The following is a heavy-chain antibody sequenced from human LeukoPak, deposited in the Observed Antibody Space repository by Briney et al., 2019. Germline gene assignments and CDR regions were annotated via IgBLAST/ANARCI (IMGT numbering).Heavy chain of an antibody. CDR3: ARVKSSGYYSAYYFDY. D-gene: IGHD3-22*01. J-gene: IGHJ4*02. CDR2: IYYSGST. CDR1: GGSISRYY. Sequence: SETLSLTCTVSGGSISRYYWSWIRQPPGKGLEWFGYIYYSGSTSYNPSLKSRVTISVDTSKNQFSLKLSSVTAADTAVYYCARVKSSGYYSAYYFDYWGQGTLVTVSS. V-gene: IGHV4-59*01.